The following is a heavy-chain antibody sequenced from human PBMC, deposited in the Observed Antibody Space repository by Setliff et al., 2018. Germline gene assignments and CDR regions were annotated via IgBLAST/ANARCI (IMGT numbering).Heavy chain of an antibody. D-gene: IGHD6-25*01. Sequence: PGGSLRLSCVASGFTFRTYGMHWVRQAPGKGLEWVSSISPDSIYTYYADSVKGRFTISRDNAQNSLYLQMNSLGVDDTAVYYCARSPANGGHDAFDIWGQGTMVTVSS. CDR1: GFTFRTYG. CDR3: ARSPANGGHDAFDI. J-gene: IGHJ3*02. V-gene: IGHV3-21*01. CDR2: ISPDSIYT.